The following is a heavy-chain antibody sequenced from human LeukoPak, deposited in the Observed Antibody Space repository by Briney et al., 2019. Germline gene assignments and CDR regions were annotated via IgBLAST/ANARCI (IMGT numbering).Heavy chain of an antibody. V-gene: IGHV3-33*06. CDR2: IWYDGSNK. J-gene: IGHJ4*02. CDR3: AKSGGGPYAALDY. CDR1: GFTFSSYG. D-gene: IGHD3-16*01. Sequence: GGSLRLSCAASGFTFSSYGMHWVRQAPGKGLEWVAVIWYDGSNKYYADSVKGRFTISRDNSKNTLYLQMNSLRAEDTAVYYCAKSGGGPYAALDYWGQGTLVTVSS.